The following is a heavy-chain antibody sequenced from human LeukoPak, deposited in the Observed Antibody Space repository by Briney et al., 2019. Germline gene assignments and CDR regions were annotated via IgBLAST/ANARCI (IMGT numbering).Heavy chain of an antibody. CDR2: FSGTSST. Sequence: GGSLRLSCAASGFTFSSYAMSWVRQAPGKGLVWVSTFSGTSSTSYADAVKGRVTISKDNSKNTLYLQLNSLRAEDTAVYYCAKLKQWQPQRYFFEYWGQGALVTVAS. CDR1: GFTFSSYA. CDR3: AKLKQWQPQRYFFEY. J-gene: IGHJ4*02. D-gene: IGHD6-19*01. V-gene: IGHV3-23*01.